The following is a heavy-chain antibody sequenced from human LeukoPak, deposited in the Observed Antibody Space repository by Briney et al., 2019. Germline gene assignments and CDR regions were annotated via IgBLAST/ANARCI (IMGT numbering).Heavy chain of an antibody. CDR1: GFTFSIYS. J-gene: IGHJ2*01. CDR2: VSSSSSSM. V-gene: IGHV3-48*01. D-gene: IGHD4-17*01. CDR3: ASLILSSVATATTGDFDL. Sequence: GSLRLSCAASGFTFSIYSMNWVRQAPGKGLEWVSYVSSSSSSMKYADSVKGRFTISRDNAKNSLYLQMNSLRAEDTAVYYCASLILSSVATATTGDFDLWGRGTLVTVSS.